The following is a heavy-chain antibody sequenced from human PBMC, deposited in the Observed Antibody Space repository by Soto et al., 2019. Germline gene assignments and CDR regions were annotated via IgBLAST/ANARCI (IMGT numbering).Heavy chain of an antibody. CDR3: ARIFYSSGYYYIYYFDY. D-gene: IGHD3-22*01. Sequence: SETLSLTCTVSGGSISSGGYYWSWIRQHPGKGLEWIGYIYYSGSTYYNPSLKSRVTISVDTSKNQFSLKLSSVTAADTAVYYCARIFYSSGYYYIYYFDYWGQGTLVTVSS. CDR2: IYYSGST. CDR1: GGSISSGGYY. J-gene: IGHJ4*02. V-gene: IGHV4-31*03.